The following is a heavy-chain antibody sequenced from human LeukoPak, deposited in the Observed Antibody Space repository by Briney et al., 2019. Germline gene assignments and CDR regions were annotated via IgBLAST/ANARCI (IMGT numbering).Heavy chain of an antibody. V-gene: IGHV3-21*01. D-gene: IGHD5-18*01. Sequence: GGSLRLSCAASGFTFSSYSMNWVRQAPGKGLEWVSSISSSSSYIYYADSVKGRFTISRDNAKNSLYLQMNSLRAEDTAVYYCARGGYSYGYGGKYYFDYWGQGTLVTVSS. J-gene: IGHJ4*02. CDR1: GFTFSSYS. CDR2: ISSSSSYI. CDR3: ARGGYSYGYGGKYYFDY.